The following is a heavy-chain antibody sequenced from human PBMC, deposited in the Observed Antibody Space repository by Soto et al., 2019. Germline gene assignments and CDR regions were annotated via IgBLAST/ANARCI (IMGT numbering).Heavy chain of an antibody. V-gene: IGHV3-30*18. CDR1: GFTFSHYA. CDR3: AKDGSHNFDY. D-gene: IGHD1-26*01. J-gene: IGHJ4*02. CDR2: MSYDGSNE. Sequence: QVQLVESGGGVVQPGRSLRLSCAASGFTFSHYAMHWVRQAPGKGLEWVALMSYDGSNEYYADSVKGRFTISRDNSKNTLYLQMNSLRVEDTAVYYCAKDGSHNFDYWGQGTLVTLSS.